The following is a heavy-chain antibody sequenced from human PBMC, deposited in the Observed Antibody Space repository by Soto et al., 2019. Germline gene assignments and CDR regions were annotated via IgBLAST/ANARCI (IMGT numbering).Heavy chain of an antibody. J-gene: IGHJ4*02. CDR2: IDHSGST. CDR3: AIADYTYNYRGIDY. V-gene: IGHV4-34*01. D-gene: IGHD4-4*01. CDR1: GVSFRGYY. Sequence: QVQLQQWGTGLLKPSETLFLTCAVYGVSFRGYYWTWIRQPPGKGLEGIGEIDHSGSTNYNPSLMSRVTISVDTSKNQFSLRLDSVTAAATDVYYCAIADYTYNYRGIDYWGPGTLVTVSS.